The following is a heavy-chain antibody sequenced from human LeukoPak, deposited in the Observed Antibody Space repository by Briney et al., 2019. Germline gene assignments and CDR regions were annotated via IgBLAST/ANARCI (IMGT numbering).Heavy chain of an antibody. D-gene: IGHD5-18*01. J-gene: IGHJ6*03. V-gene: IGHV4-34*01. CDR1: GGSFSDYY. CDR2: INYSGST. CDR3: ARHNGAGYSYGYPNYYYMDV. Sequence: SETLSLTCADYGGSFSDYYWSWIRQPPGKGPEWIGEINYSGSTNYNPSLKSRVTISVDTSKNQFSLKLSSVTAADTAVYYCARHNGAGYSYGYPNYYYMDVWGKGTTVTISS.